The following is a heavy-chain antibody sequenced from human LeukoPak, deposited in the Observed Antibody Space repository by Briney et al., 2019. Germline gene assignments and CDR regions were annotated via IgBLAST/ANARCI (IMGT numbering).Heavy chain of an antibody. CDR2: ISSTSSYI. CDR1: GFTFSSYG. V-gene: IGHV3-21*01. CDR3: ARDTVAGTRGVGAFDI. J-gene: IGHJ3*02. D-gene: IGHD6-19*01. Sequence: GGSLRLSCAASGFTFSSYGMHWVRQAPGKGLEWVSSISSTSSYIYYADSVKGRFTISRDNAKNSLYLQMSSLRAEDTAVYYCARDTVAGTRGVGAFDIWGQGTMVTVSS.